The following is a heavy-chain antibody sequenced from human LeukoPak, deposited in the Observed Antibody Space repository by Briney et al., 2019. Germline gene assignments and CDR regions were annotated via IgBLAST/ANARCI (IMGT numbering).Heavy chain of an antibody. CDR1: GFTFSSYG. J-gene: IGHJ5*02. V-gene: IGHV3-30*19. D-gene: IGHD3-10*01. Sequence: PGGSLRLSCAASGFTFSSYGMHWVRQAPGKGLEWVAVIWYDGSNKYYADSVKGRFTISRDNSKNTLYLQMNSLRAEDTAVYYCARDQLSYGSGSYYLFDPWGQGTLVTVST. CDR2: IWYDGSNK. CDR3: ARDQLSYGSGSYYLFDP.